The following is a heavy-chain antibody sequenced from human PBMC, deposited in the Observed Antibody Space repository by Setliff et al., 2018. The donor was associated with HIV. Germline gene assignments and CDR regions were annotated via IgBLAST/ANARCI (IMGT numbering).Heavy chain of an antibody. CDR2: INTNTGNP. CDR1: GYIFTHYY. D-gene: IGHD6-6*01. Sequence: ASVKVSCKTSGYIFTHYYTHWVRQAPGQGLEWMGRINTNTGNPTYAQGFTGRFVLSLDTSVSTAYLQITSLKAEDTAVYYCARGASSSAVYYYYYYMDVWGKGTTVTVSS. V-gene: IGHV7-4-1*02. J-gene: IGHJ6*03. CDR3: ARGASSSAVYYYYYYMDV.